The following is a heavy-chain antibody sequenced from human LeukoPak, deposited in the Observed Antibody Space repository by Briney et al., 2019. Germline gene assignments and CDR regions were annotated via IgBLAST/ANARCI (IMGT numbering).Heavy chain of an antibody. CDR1: GFSFSSYS. D-gene: IGHD4-23*01. CDR2: ISSSSSYI. V-gene: IGHV3-21*01. CDR3: ARDYGLDGGNGYWFDP. Sequence: GGSLRLSCAASGFSFSSYSMNWVRQAPGKGLEWVSSISSSSSYIYYADSVKGRFTISRDNAKNPLYLQMNSLRAEDTAVYYCARDYGLDGGNGYWFDPWGQGTLVTVSS. J-gene: IGHJ5*02.